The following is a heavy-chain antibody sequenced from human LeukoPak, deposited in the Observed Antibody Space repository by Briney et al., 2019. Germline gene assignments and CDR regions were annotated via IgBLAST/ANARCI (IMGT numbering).Heavy chain of an antibody. V-gene: IGHV4-59*08. Sequence: SQTLALLRSVSGRLLRICYWGWIRQPPGRGLEWIGCFYNSGNTNYNPSLKRRVTISVDTSKNQFSLKLSSVTAADTAVYYCARLGSHYYDSSGYYYAWGQGTLVTVSS. CDR2: FYNSGNT. CDR1: GRLLRICY. D-gene: IGHD3-22*01. J-gene: IGHJ4*02. CDR3: ARLGSHYYDSSGYYYA.